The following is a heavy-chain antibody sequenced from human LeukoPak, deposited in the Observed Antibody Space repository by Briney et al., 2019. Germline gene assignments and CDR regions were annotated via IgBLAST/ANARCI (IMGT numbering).Heavy chain of an antibody. J-gene: IGHJ6*02. CDR2: INPNSGGT. D-gene: IGHD3-10*01. CDR1: GYTFTGYY. V-gene: IGHV1-2*02. CDR3: AREDHYYYGSGSSNYYYGMDV. Sequence: GASVKVSCKASGYTFTGYYMHWVRQAPGQGLEWMGWINPNSGGTNYAQKFQGRVTMTRDTSISTAYMELSRLRSDDTAVYYCAREDHYYYGSGSSNYYYGMDVWGQGTTVTVSS.